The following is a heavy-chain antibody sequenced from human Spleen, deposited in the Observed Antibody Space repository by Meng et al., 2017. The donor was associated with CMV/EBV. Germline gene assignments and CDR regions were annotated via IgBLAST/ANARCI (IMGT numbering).Heavy chain of an antibody. CDR2: INPNSGGT. J-gene: IGHJ6*02. V-gene: IGHV1-2*02. D-gene: IGHD6-19*01. CDR1: GYTFTGYY. CDR3: ARIAVALYYYYYGMDV. Sequence: ASVKVSCKASGYTFTGYYMLWVRQAPGQGLEWMGWINPNSGGTNYAQKFQGRVTMTRDTSISTAYMELSRLRSDDTAVYYCARIAVALYYYYYGMDVWGQGTTVTVSS.